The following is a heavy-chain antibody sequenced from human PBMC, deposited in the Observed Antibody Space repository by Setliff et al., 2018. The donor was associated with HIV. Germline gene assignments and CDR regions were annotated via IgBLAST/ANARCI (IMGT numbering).Heavy chain of an antibody. D-gene: IGHD3-10*01. CDR3: ARVGGFFGEARPPPDY. CDR1: GVSISSTSYY. J-gene: IGHJ4*02. CDR2: IYYSGTT. Sequence: PSETLSLTCTVSGVSISSTSYYWGWIRQPPGKGLEWIGSIYYSGTTYYNPSLKSRVTMSIDTSKNQFSLKLSSVTAADTAVYYCARVGGFFGEARPPPDYWGQGTLVTVSS. V-gene: IGHV4-39*07.